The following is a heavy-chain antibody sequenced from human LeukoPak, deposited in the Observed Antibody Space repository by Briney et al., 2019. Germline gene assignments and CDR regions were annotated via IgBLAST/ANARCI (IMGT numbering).Heavy chain of an antibody. Sequence: GGSLRLSCVASGFTFSSYGMHWVRQAPGKGLEWVAFIRYDGSNKYYADSVKGRFTISRDNSKNTLYLQMNSLRAEDTAVYYCAKERLWFGELFPDYWGQGTLVTVSS. V-gene: IGHV3-30*02. J-gene: IGHJ4*02. D-gene: IGHD3-10*01. CDR3: AKERLWFGELFPDY. CDR2: IRYDGSNK. CDR1: GFTFSSYG.